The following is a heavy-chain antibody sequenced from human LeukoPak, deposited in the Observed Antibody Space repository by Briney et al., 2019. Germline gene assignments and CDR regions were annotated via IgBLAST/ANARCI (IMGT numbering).Heavy chain of an antibody. V-gene: IGHV1-2*02. J-gene: IGHJ4*02. CDR1: GYTFTGYY. D-gene: IGHD4-11*01. CDR3: ARSPTVIRPFGY. CDR2: TNPNSGGT. Sequence: ASVKVSCKASGYTFTGYYMHWVRQAPGQGLEWMGWTNPNSGGTNYAQKFQGRVTMTRDTSISTAYMELSRLRSDDTAVYYCARSPTVIRPFGYWGQGTLVTVSS.